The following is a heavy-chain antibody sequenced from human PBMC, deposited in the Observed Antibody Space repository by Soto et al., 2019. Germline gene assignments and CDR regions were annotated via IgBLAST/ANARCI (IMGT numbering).Heavy chain of an antibody. CDR3: ARGREWLRAFDY. CDR2: INHSGST. J-gene: IGHJ4*02. Sequence: QVQLQQWGAGLLKPSETLSLTCAVYGGSFSGYYWSWIRQPPGKGLEWIGEINHSGSTNYNPSLKSRVTISVDTSKNQFSLKLSSVTAADTAVYYCARGREWLRAFDYWGQGTLVTVPS. CDR1: GGSFSGYY. D-gene: IGHD5-12*01. V-gene: IGHV4-34*01.